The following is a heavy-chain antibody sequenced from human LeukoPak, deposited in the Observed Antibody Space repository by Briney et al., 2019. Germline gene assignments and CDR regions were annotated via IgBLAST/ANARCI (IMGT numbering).Heavy chain of an antibody. CDR3: ALGGEGELHGPIDS. CDR1: GGSISAYY. D-gene: IGHD1-7*01. V-gene: IGHV4-59*01. J-gene: IGHJ4*02. CDR2: ISYNGNT. Sequence: SETLSLTCTVSGGSISAYYWSWIRQSPGKGLEWIGSISYNGNTNYNPSLKNRVTISVDTSKSQFSLKLKSVTTADTALYYCALGGEGELHGPIDSWGQGTLVTVSS.